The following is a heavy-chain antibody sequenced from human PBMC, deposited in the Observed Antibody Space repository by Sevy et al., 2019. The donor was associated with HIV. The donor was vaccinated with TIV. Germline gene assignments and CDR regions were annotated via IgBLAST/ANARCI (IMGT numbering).Heavy chain of an antibody. Sequence: SETLSLTCAVYGGSFSGYYWSWIRRPPGKGLEWIGEINHSGSTNYNPSLKSRVTISVDTSKNQFSLKLSSVTAADTAVYYCARGGDSSPEYGMDVWGQGTTVTVSS. CDR3: ARGGDSSPEYGMDV. J-gene: IGHJ6*02. V-gene: IGHV4-34*01. D-gene: IGHD6-13*01. CDR1: GGSFSGYY. CDR2: INHSGST.